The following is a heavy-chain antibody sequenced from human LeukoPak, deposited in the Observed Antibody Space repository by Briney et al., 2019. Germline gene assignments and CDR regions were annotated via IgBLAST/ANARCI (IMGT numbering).Heavy chain of an antibody. CDR3: ARDSQYRVVAAKAGGMDV. D-gene: IGHD2-15*01. J-gene: IGHJ6*02. CDR2: IWYDGSNK. CDR1: GFAFRNVW. Sequence: GGSLRLSCAASGFAFRNVWMSWVRQAPGKGLEWVAVIWYDGSNKYYADSVKGRFTISRDNSKNTLYLQMNSLRAEDTAVYYCARDSQYRVVAAKAGGMDVWGQGTTVTVSS. V-gene: IGHV3-33*08.